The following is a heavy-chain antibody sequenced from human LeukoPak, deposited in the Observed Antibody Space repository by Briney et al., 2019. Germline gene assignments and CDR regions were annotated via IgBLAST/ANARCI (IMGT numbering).Heavy chain of an antibody. CDR3: ASRSSRGTWYYFDY. Sequence: ASVKVSCKASGYTFTGYYMHWARQAPGQGLEWMGWINPNSGGTNYAQKFQGRVTMTRDTSINTAYMELSRLRSDDTAVYYCASRSSRGTWYYFDYWGQGTLVTVSS. CDR1: GYTFTGYY. J-gene: IGHJ4*02. V-gene: IGHV1-2*02. D-gene: IGHD6-13*01. CDR2: INPNSGGT.